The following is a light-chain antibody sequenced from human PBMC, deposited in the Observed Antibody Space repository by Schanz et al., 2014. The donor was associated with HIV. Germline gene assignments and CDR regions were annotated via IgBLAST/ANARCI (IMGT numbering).Light chain of an antibody. Sequence: QSALTQPPSASGSPGQSVTISCTGTSSDIGSYDYVSWYQQHPGKAPKLIIYDVASRPSGVSHRFSGSKSGNTASLTISGLQAEDEADYYCCSYAGSSTVVFGRGTKLTVL. CDR3: CSYAGSSTVV. CDR2: DVA. J-gene: IGLJ2*01. CDR1: SSDIGSYDY. V-gene: IGLV2-14*03.